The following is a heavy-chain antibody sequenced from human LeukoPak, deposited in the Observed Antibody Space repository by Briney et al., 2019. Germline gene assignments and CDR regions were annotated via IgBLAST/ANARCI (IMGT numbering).Heavy chain of an antibody. CDR2: ISGSGGST. CDR1: GFTFSSYA. Sequence: GGSLRLSCAASGFTFSSYAMSWVRQAPGKGLEWVSAISGSGGSTYYADSVKGRFTISRDNAKNTLYLQMNSLGAEDTAVYYCTDPFGDAFDIWGQGTMVTVSS. V-gene: IGHV3-23*01. CDR3: TDPFGDAFDI. J-gene: IGHJ3*02. D-gene: IGHD3-3*01.